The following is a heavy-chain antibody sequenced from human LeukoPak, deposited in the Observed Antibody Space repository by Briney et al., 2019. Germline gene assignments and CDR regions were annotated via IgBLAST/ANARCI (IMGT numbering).Heavy chain of an antibody. CDR3: ATSAGDYRAGHYYYMGV. CDR2: INPNTAGT. D-gene: IGHD4-11*01. V-gene: IGHV1-2*02. J-gene: IGHJ6*03. CDR1: GYTFTGYY. Sequence: GASVKVSCKASGYTFTGYYFHWVRQAPGQGLEWMVWINPNTAGTNYAQNFLGGVTLTWDTSISTAYMELTRLTSDDTAVYYCATSAGDYRAGHYYYMGVWGKGTSVTVSS.